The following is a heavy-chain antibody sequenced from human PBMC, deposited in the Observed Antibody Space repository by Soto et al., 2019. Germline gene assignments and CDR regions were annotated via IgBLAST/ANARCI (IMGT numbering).Heavy chain of an antibody. J-gene: IGHJ6*02. CDR3: AKDLRATHYGMDV. CDR1: GVTFDDYC. V-gene: IGHV3-9*01. D-gene: IGHD5-12*01. CDR2: ITWKSGSI. Sequence: LIVSWASSGVTFDDYCMHLVLQAPGKGLEWVSTITWKSGSIGYADSVKGRFTISRDNAKNSLYLQMNSLRAEDTALYYCAKDLRATHYGMDVWGQGTTVTVSS.